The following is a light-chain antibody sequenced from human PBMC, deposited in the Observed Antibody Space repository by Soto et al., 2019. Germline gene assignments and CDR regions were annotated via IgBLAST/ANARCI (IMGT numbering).Light chain of an antibody. Sequence: DIQLTQSPSTLSASVGDRVTITCRASQDIYSWVAWYQQKPCKAPKFLIYDASILQSGVPSRFSGSGSGTEFTLTISSLQPDDFATYYCQRYTSNSRTFGQGTTVDFK. V-gene: IGKV1-5*01. CDR2: DAS. CDR3: QRYTSNSRT. J-gene: IGKJ1*01. CDR1: QDIYSW.